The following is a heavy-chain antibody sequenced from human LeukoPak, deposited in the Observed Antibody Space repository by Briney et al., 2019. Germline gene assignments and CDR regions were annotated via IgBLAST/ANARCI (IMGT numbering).Heavy chain of an antibody. J-gene: IGHJ4*02. CDR3: ARTLSLVVPAALED. Sequence: GESLKISCKGSGYSFTGYWIGWVRQMPGKGLEWMGIIYPGDSDTRYSPSFQGQVTILADKSISTAYLQWSSLKASDTAMYYCARTLSLVVPAALEDWGQGTLVTVSS. D-gene: IGHD2-2*01. V-gene: IGHV5-51*01. CDR1: GYSFTGYW. CDR2: IYPGDSDT.